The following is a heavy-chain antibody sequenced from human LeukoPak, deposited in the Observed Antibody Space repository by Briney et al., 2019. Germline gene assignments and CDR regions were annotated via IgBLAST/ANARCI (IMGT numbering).Heavy chain of an antibody. CDR2: MNPNSGNT. Sequence: VASVKVSCKASGYTFTSYDINWVRQATGQGLEWMGWMNPNSGNTGYAQKFQGRVTITRNTSISTAYMELSSLRSEDTAVYYCARALSDYYGSGSFSPLDAFDIWGQGTMVTVSS. D-gene: IGHD3-10*01. V-gene: IGHV1-8*03. J-gene: IGHJ3*02. CDR3: ARALSDYYGSGSFSPLDAFDI. CDR1: GYTFTSYD.